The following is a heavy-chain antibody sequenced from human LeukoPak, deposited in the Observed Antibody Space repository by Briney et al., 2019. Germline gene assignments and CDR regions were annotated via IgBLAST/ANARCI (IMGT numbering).Heavy chain of an antibody. CDR1: GYTFTSYH. D-gene: IGHD6-13*01. CDR3: ARGVAAGYDY. J-gene: IGHJ4*02. Sequence: ASVKVSCKASGYTFTSYHINWVRQATGQGLEWTGWMSPNSGDTGFAQKFQGRVTMTRNTSITTAYMELSSLRSDDTAIYYRARGVAAGYDYWGQGTLVTVSS. CDR2: MSPNSGDT. V-gene: IGHV1-8*01.